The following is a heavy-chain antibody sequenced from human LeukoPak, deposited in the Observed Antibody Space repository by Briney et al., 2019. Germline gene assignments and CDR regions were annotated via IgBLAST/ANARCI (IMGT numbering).Heavy chain of an antibody. J-gene: IGHJ4*02. D-gene: IGHD4-17*01. Sequence: SVKVSCKASGGTFSSYAISWVRQAPGQGLEWMGGIVPILGTADYAQKFQGRVTITTDESTSTAYMELSSLRSEDTAVYYCARGATTVTDALDYWGQGTLVTVSS. V-gene: IGHV1-69*05. CDR3: ARGATTVTDALDY. CDR2: IVPILGTA. CDR1: GGTFSSYA.